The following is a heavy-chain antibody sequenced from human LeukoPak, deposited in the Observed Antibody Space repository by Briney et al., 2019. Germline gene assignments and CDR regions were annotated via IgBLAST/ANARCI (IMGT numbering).Heavy chain of an antibody. CDR3: ARARQGVAYH. D-gene: IGHD2-15*01. Sequence: GGSLRLSCAASRFTFSSYSMNWVRQAPGKGLEWVSSISSSSSYIYYADSVKGRFTISRDNAKNSLYLQMNSLRAEDTAVYYCARARQGVAYHWGQGTLVTVSS. CDR1: RFTFSSYS. V-gene: IGHV3-21*01. CDR2: ISSSSSYI. J-gene: IGHJ5*02.